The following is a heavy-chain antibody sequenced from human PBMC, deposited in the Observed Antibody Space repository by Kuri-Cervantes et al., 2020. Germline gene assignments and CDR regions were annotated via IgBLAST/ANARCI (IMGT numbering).Heavy chain of an antibody. V-gene: IGHV3-30-3*01. J-gene: IGHJ6*02. Sequence: GESLKISCAASGFTFSSYAMHWVRQAPGKGLEWVAVISYDGSNKYYADSVKGRFTISRDNSKNTLYLQMNSLRAEDTAVYYCAKDLEKLEPNYYYYYGMDVWGQGTTVTVSS. CDR3: AKDLEKLEPNYYYYYGMDV. CDR1: GFTFSSYA. D-gene: IGHD1-1*01. CDR2: ISYDGSNK.